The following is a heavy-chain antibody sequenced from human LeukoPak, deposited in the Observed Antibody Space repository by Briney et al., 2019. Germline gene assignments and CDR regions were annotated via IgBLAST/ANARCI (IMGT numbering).Heavy chain of an antibody. Sequence: GRSLRLSCAASGFTFSSYWMYWVRQAPGKGLVWVSRINGDGSITTYADSVKGRFTISRDNAKNTLYLQMNSLRAEDTAVYYCARDGRIERGDWYLDLWGRGTLVTVSS. J-gene: IGHJ2*01. V-gene: IGHV3-74*01. D-gene: IGHD1-26*01. CDR3: ARDGRIERGDWYLDL. CDR2: INGDGSIT. CDR1: GFTFSSYW.